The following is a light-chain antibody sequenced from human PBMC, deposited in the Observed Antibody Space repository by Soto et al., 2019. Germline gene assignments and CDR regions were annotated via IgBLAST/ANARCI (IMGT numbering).Light chain of an antibody. CDR2: GAS. J-gene: IGKJ2*01. V-gene: IGKV3-20*01. CDR1: QSVSSSQ. CDR3: QQFGSSPEYT. Sequence: EIVLTQSPGTLSLSPGERATLSCRASQSVSSSQLAWYQQKPGQAPRLLIYGASTTATGIPDRFSGGGSGTDLTLTISRLEPEDFAVHYCQQFGSSPEYTFGQGTKLEVK.